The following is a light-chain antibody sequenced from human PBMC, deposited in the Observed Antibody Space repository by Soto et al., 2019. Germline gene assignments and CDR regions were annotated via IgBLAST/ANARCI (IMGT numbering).Light chain of an antibody. CDR3: AASDDSLNGFWV. CDR2: SNN. V-gene: IGLV1-44*01. CDR1: SSNIGSNT. J-gene: IGLJ3*02. Sequence: QSVLTQPPSASGTPGQRVTISCSGSSSNIGSNTVNWYQQLPGTAPKLLIYSNNQRPSGVPDRFSGSKSGTSASLAISGLQSEDEADDYCAASDDSLNGFWVFGGGTKLTVL.